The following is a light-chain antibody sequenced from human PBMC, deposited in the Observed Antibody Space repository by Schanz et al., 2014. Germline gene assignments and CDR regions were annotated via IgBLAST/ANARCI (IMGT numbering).Light chain of an antibody. CDR3: QQYKSFPWT. J-gene: IGKJ1*01. V-gene: IGKV1-13*02. Sequence: AIQLTQSPSSLSASVGDRVTITCRASQGIGSTLAWYQQKQGKSPKLLIYDASNLESGVPSRFSGSGSETDFTLSISSLQPEDFATYYCQQYKSFPWTFGHGTKVEIK. CDR1: QGIGST. CDR2: DAS.